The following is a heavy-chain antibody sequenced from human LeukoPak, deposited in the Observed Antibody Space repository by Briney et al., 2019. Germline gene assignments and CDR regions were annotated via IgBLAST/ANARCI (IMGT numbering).Heavy chain of an antibody. V-gene: IGHV6-1*01. CDR2: IYYRSKWYN. CDR1: GDSVSSNSAA. D-gene: IGHD1-26*01. CDR3: ARVVGREVDY. Sequence: SQTLSLTCAISGDSVSSNSAAWNWIRQSPSRGLEWLGRIYYRSKWYNGYAVSLKSPITHKPDTSTTQFPLPLNSVTPDDTAVYYCARVVGREVDYWGQGTLVTVSS. J-gene: IGHJ4*02.